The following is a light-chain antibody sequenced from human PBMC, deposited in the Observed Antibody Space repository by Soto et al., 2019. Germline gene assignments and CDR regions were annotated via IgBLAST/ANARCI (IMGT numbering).Light chain of an antibody. CDR1: QNVDKF. V-gene: IGKV3-11*01. CDR3: QQRSNWPPSIT. CDR2: EAS. J-gene: IGKJ5*01. Sequence: EIVMTQSPATLSVSPGETATLSCRASQNVDKFLAWYQQKPGQAPRLLIYEASNRATGIPARFSGSGSGTDFTLTISSLEPEDFAVYYCQQRSNWPPSITFGQGTRLEIK.